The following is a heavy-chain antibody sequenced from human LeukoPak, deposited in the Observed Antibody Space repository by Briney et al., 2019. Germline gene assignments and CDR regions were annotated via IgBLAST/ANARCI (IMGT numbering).Heavy chain of an antibody. CDR1: GFTFSRYW. CDR2: INIDGNIT. Sequence: GGSLRLSCAASGFTFSRYWMHWVRQAPGKGLVWVSRINIDGNITSYVDSVKGRFTISRDNAKNTLYLQMNSLRAEDTAVYYCAKQYYYSYGMDVWGQGTTVTVSS. V-gene: IGHV3-74*01. CDR3: AKQYYYSYGMDV. J-gene: IGHJ6*02.